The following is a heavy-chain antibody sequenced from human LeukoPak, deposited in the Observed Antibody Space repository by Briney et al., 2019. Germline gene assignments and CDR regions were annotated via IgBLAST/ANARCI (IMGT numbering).Heavy chain of an antibody. J-gene: IGHJ4*02. V-gene: IGHV3-30*18. CDR3: AKAWGGYG. D-gene: IGHD5-12*01. CDR2: ISYDGSNK. Sequence: GGSLRLSCAASGFTFSSYGMHWVRQAPGKGLEWVAVISYDGSNKYYADSVKGRFTISRDNSKNTLYLQMYSLRAEDTAVYYCAKAWGGYGWGQGTLVTVSS. CDR1: GFTFSSYG.